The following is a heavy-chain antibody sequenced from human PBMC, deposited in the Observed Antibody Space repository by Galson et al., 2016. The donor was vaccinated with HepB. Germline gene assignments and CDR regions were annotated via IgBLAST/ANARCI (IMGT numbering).Heavy chain of an antibody. CDR3: AKSTREMATIFAFDI. Sequence: SLRLSCAASGFTFNIYAMNWVRQAPGKGLEWVSSISASGGNTYFADSVKGRFTISRDNSKNTLYLQMNSLRAEDTAVYYCAKSTREMATIFAFDIWGQGTMVTVSS. D-gene: IGHD5-24*01. CDR2: ISASGGNT. CDR1: GFTFNIYA. V-gene: IGHV3-23*01. J-gene: IGHJ3*02.